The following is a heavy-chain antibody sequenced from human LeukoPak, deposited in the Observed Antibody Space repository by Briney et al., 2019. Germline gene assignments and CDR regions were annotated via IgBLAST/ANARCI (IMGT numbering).Heavy chain of an antibody. Sequence: GGSLRLSCEGSGFIFSSYAMTWVRQAPGKGLQWVSSISGSGESTYYADSMKGRFTISRDNSKSTLSLQMNSLRAEDTAVYFCAKGWEFRVVIPAAVSWGQGTLVTVSS. J-gene: IGHJ5*02. CDR1: GFIFSSYA. V-gene: IGHV3-23*01. CDR2: ISGSGEST. D-gene: IGHD3-3*01. CDR3: AKGWEFRVVIPAAVS.